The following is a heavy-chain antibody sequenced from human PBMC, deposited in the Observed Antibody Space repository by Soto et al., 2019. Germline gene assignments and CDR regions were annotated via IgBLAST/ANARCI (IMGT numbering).Heavy chain of an antibody. CDR1: GGSISSGDYY. CDR2: IYYSGST. CDR3: ARDSYGSGSHEYYYGMDV. V-gene: IGHV4-30-4*01. D-gene: IGHD3-10*01. Sequence: SETLSLTCTVSGGSISSGDYYWSWIRQPPGKGLEWIGYIYYSGSTYYNPSLKSRVTISVDTSKNQFSLKLSSVTAADTAVYYCARDSYGSGSHEYYYGMDVWGQGTTVTVSS. J-gene: IGHJ6*02.